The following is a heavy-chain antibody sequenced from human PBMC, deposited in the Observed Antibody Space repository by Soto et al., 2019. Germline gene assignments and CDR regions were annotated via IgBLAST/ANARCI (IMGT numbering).Heavy chain of an antibody. D-gene: IGHD1-7*01. J-gene: IGHJ6*02. CDR1: GGSIRDYF. CDR3: ARDRKLELPGNYYYYGMDV. CDR2: ISSSGTV. Sequence: PSDTLSLTCSVSGGSIRDYFWTWIRQSPGRGLEWIGYISSSGTVKYNSSLKSRVTISLDRSRNQFSLKLSSVTAADTAVYFCARDRKLELPGNYYYYGMDVWGQGXTVTVYS. V-gene: IGHV4-59*01.